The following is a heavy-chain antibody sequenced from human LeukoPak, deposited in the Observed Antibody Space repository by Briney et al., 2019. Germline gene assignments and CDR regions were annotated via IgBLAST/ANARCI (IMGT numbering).Heavy chain of an antibody. V-gene: IGHV3-23*01. CDR1: GFTFSIFT. CDR2: ISGSGGRT. D-gene: IGHD4/OR15-4a*01. CDR3: ARADSTMVVWYFDY. Sequence: GGSLRLSCASSGFTFSIFTMSWVRQAPGKGLEWVSAISGSGGRTYYADSVKGRFTISRDNAKNSLYLQMNSLRAEDTAVYYCARADSTMVVWYFDYWGQGALVTVSS. J-gene: IGHJ4*02.